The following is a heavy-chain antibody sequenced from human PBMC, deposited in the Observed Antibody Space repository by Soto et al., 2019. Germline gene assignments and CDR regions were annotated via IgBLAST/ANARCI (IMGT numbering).Heavy chain of an antibody. CDR2: ISGSGGST. CDR1: GFTFSSYA. Sequence: EVQLLESGGGLVQPGGSLSLSCAASGFTFSSYAMSWVRQAPGKGLEWVSAISGSGGSTYYADSVKGRFTISRDNSKNTLYLQMNSLRAEDTAVYYCAKDWYYDIFPYPDYWGQGTLVTVSS. CDR3: AKDWYYDIFPYPDY. J-gene: IGHJ4*02. D-gene: IGHD3-9*01. V-gene: IGHV3-23*01.